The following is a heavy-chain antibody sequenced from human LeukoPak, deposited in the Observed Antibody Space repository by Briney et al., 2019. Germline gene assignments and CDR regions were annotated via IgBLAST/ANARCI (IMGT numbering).Heavy chain of an antibody. J-gene: IGHJ4*02. CDR2: IYTSGST. Sequence: SQTLSLTCAVSGGPIRSGGYYWSWIRQPAGKGLEWIGRIYTSGSTNYNPSLKSRVTMSVDTSKNQFSLKLSSVTAADTAVYYCARDKEKAVAGTVYWGQGTLVTVSS. CDR1: GGPIRSGGYY. D-gene: IGHD6-19*01. V-gene: IGHV4-61*02. CDR3: ARDKEKAVAGTVY.